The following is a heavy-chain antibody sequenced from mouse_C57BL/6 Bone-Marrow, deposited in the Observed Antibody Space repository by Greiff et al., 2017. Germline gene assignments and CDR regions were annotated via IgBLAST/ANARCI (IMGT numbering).Heavy chain of an antibody. V-gene: IGHV1-50*01. J-gene: IGHJ4*01. CDR2: IDPSDSYT. D-gene: IGHD2-1*01. CDR3: ASYGNYSSRTMDY. Sequence: QVQLQQPGAELVKPGASVKLSCKASGYTFTSYWMQWVKQRPGQGLEWIGEIDPSDSYTNYNQKFKGKATLTVDTSSSTAYMQLSSLTSEDSAVYYCASYGNYSSRTMDYWGQGTSVTVSS. CDR1: GYTFTSYW.